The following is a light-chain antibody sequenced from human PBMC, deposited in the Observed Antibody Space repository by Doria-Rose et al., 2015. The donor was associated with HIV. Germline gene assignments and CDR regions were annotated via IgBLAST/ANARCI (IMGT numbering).Light chain of an antibody. J-gene: IGKJ1*01. V-gene: IGKV3-20*01. CDR3: HQYGTSWT. CDR1: QSFSSTY. Sequence: TQSPGTLSLSPGERATLSCRASQSFSSTYLAWYQQQPGQAPSLLIYDGSTRATGIRDRFSASGSETDFTLTINRLEPEDFALYYCHQYGTSWTFGQGTKVEI. CDR2: DGS.